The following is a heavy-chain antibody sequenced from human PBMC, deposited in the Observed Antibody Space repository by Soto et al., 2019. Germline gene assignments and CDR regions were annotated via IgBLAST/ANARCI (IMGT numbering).Heavy chain of an antibody. V-gene: IGHV3-7*01. CDR1: GFTFSTYW. Sequence: HPGGSLRLSCAASGFTFSTYWMSWVRQAPGKGLEWVANIKHDGSEKYYVDSVKGRFTISRDNAKNSLYLQMNSLRAEDTAVYYCARVLGYSYGLLEVGYHYYGMDVWGQGTTVTVSS. D-gene: IGHD5-18*01. J-gene: IGHJ6*02. CDR2: IKHDGSEK. CDR3: ARVLGYSYGLLEVGYHYYGMDV.